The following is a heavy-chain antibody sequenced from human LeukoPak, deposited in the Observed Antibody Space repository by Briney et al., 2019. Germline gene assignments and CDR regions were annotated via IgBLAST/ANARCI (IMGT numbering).Heavy chain of an antibody. V-gene: IGHV1-46*01. Sequence: ASVTVSCKASGYRFTSYYMHWVRQAPGQGLEWMGIINPSGGSPTYAQNLQGRVTMTSGTSTSTVYMKLSSLRSEDTAVYFCARGPADYFDYWGQGSLVTVSS. J-gene: IGHJ4*02. CDR1: GYRFTSYY. CDR2: INPSGGSP. CDR3: ARGPADYFDY. D-gene: IGHD5-12*01.